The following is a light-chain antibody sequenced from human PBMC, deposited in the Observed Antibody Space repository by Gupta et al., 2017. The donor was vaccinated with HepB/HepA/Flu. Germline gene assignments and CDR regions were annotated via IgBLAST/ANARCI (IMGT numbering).Light chain of an antibody. Sequence: DIVLTQSPATLYLSPGERATLSCTASQNVRNYIAWYQQKPGQAPRLLIYDALQRASYIPASFSGSGSGTEFTLTISSREPEDFAVYYCQQRSNCPGTFGQGTKVEIK. J-gene: IGKJ1*01. CDR2: DAL. CDR1: QNVRNY. CDR3: QQRSNCPGT. V-gene: IGKV3-11*01.